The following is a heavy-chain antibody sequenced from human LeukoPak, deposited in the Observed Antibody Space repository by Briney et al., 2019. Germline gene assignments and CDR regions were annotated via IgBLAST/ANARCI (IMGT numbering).Heavy chain of an antibody. D-gene: IGHD3-10*01. CDR1: GFSVSGYW. CDR2: IRGDWHDT. J-gene: IGHJ4*02. Sequence: GGSLRLSCAVSGFSVSGYWMTWVRQAPGKGLEWVSRIRGDWHDTTYADSVKGRFTISRDNAQNTLYLQMNSLRVEDTAVYYCASDRVLGSGSLDNWGQGTLVTVSS. V-gene: IGHV3-74*01. CDR3: ASDRVLGSGSLDN.